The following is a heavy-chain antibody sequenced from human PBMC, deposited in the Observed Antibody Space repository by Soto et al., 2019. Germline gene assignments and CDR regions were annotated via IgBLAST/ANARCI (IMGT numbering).Heavy chain of an antibody. CDR1: GFTFSSYG. Sequence: QVQLVESGGGVVQPGRSLRLSCAASGFTFSSYGMHWVRQAPGKGLEWVAVISYDGSNKYYADSVKGRFTISRDNSKNTLYLQMNSLRAEDTAVYYCAKAIQLWTPRYYYGMDVWVQGTTVTVSS. J-gene: IGHJ6*02. D-gene: IGHD5-18*01. CDR2: ISYDGSNK. V-gene: IGHV3-30*18. CDR3: AKAIQLWTPRYYYGMDV.